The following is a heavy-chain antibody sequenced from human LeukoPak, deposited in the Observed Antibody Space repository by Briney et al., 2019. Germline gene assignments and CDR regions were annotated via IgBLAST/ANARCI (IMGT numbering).Heavy chain of an antibody. J-gene: IGHJ4*02. CDR1: GGSFSGYF. V-gene: IGHV4-34*01. Sequence: SETLSLTCAVYGGSFSGYFWSWIRQPPGKGLEWIGEINHSGSTNYNPSLKSRVTISVDTSKNHFSLRLSSVTAADTAVYYCARGFWGTYPYYFDCWGQGTLVTVSS. D-gene: IGHD3-16*01. CDR2: INHSGST. CDR3: ARGFWGTYPYYFDC.